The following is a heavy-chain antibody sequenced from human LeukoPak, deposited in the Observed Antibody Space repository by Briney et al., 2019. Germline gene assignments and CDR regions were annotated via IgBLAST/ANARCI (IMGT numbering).Heavy chain of an antibody. Sequence: ASVKVSCKASDYTFTSDGISWVRQAPGQGLEWMGWISGYNGNTNYAQKLQGRVTMTSDTSTSTAYMELRSLRSDDTAVYYCARDLHRVVVRGVPHYYYYMDVWGKGTTVTISS. CDR2: ISGYNGNT. CDR3: ARDLHRVVVRGVPHYYYYMDV. CDR1: DYTFTSDG. D-gene: IGHD3-10*01. V-gene: IGHV1-18*01. J-gene: IGHJ6*03.